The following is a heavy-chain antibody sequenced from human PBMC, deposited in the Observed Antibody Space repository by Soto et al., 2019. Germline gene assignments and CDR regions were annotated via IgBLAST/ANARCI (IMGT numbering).Heavy chain of an antibody. CDR1: GGSVSGKTYY. D-gene: IGHD4-17*01. Sequence: PSETLSLTCSVSGGSVSGKTYYWSWIRQPPGKRLEWIGYVYYSGTTNYNPSLESRVTISVDLSKNQFSLRLSSVTTADTALYYCARTTAVPNSLRSRYFFDYWGQGTLVTVSS. J-gene: IGHJ4*02. V-gene: IGHV4-61*01. CDR2: VYYSGTT. CDR3: ARTTAVPNSLRSRYFFDY.